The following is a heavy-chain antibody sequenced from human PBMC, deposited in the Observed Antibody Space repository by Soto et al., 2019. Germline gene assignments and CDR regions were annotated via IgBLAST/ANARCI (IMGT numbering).Heavy chain of an antibody. CDR1: GITFSNAL. Sequence: GGSLRLSCSASGITFSNALMNWVRQAPGKGLECVGRIKSKTDGGTTDYAAPVKGRFTISRDDSKNTLYLQMNSLKTEDTAVYYCTTDPADYDFWSGYYTPDYWGQGTLVTVSS. CDR3: TTDPADYDFWSGYYTPDY. D-gene: IGHD3-3*01. J-gene: IGHJ4*02. CDR2: IKSKTDGGTT. V-gene: IGHV3-15*07.